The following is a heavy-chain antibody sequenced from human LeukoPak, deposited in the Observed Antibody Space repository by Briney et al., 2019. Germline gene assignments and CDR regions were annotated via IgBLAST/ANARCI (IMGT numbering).Heavy chain of an antibody. CDR1: GFTFSSYW. CDR3: AKERRSYYGSGISYGMDV. V-gene: IGHV3-7*01. D-gene: IGHD3-10*01. J-gene: IGHJ6*02. Sequence: GGSLRLSCAASGFTFSSYWMSWVRQAPGKGLEWVANIKQDGSEKYYVDSVKGRFTISRDNAKNSLYLQMNSLRAEDTAVYYCAKERRSYYGSGISYGMDVWGQGTTVTVSS. CDR2: IKQDGSEK.